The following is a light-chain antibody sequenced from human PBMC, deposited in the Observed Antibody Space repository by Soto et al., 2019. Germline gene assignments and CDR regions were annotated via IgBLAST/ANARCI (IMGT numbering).Light chain of an antibody. CDR2: GAS. V-gene: IGKV3-15*01. J-gene: IGKJ1*01. Sequence: EIVITQSPSTLSLSPGERATLSCRASESVSTNLAWYQQKAGQAPRLLIYGASTRATGIPARFSGSGSGTEFTLTISSLQSEDFAVYYCQQYSIWRTFGQGTKVDIK. CDR3: QQYSIWRT. CDR1: ESVSTN.